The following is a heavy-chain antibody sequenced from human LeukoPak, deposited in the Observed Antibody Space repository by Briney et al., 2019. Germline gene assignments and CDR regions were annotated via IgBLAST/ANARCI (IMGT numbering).Heavy chain of an antibody. CDR3: ARAHSSGWYMD. Sequence: ASVKVSCKSSGYTFTSYYMHWVRQAPGQGLEWMGIINPSGGSTSYAQKCQGRVTMTRDTSTSTVYMELSSLRSEDTAVYYCARAHSSGWYMDWGQGTLVTVSS. D-gene: IGHD6-19*01. V-gene: IGHV1-46*01. CDR2: INPSGGST. CDR1: GYTFTSYY. J-gene: IGHJ4*02.